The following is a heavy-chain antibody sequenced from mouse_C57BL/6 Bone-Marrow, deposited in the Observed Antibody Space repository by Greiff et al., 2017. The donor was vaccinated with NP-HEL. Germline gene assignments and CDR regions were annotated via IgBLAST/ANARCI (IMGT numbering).Heavy chain of an antibody. Sequence: QVQLQQPGAELVRPGSSVKLSCKASGYTFTSYWMDWVKQRPGQGLEWIGNIYPSDSETHYNQKFKDKATLTVDKSSSTAYMQLSSLTSEDSAVYYCATPTYEYDLDYWGQGTTLTVSS. V-gene: IGHV1-61*01. CDR3: ATPTYEYDLDY. J-gene: IGHJ2*01. CDR2: IYPSDSET. CDR1: GYTFTSYW. D-gene: IGHD2-4*01.